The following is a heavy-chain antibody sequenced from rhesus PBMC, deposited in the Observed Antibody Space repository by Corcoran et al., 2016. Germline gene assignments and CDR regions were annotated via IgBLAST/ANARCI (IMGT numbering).Heavy chain of an antibody. Sequence: QVQLVQSGAEVKKPGSSVKVSCKASGYTFTDYYMHWVRQAPGQGLEWRGETNPKTGGTNYAQKYQGTVTRTKDTSTSTAYMELSSLRSEDTAVYYCVTRYFDYWCQGVLVTVSS. D-gene: IGHD1-26*01. CDR1: GYTFTDYY. CDR2: TNPKTGGT. J-gene: IGHJ4*01. V-gene: IGHV1-138*01. CDR3: VTRYFDY.